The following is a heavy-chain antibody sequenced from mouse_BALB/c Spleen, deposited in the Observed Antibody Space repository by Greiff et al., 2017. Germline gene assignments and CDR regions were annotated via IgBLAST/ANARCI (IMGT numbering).Heavy chain of an antibody. Sequence: VQLQQSGAELVKPGASVKLSCTASGFNIKDTYMHWVKQRPEQGLEWIGRIDPANGNTKYDPKFQGKATITADTSSNTAYLQLSSLTSEDTAVYYCARDGGLQYYFDYWGQGTLVTVSA. CDR1: GFNIKDTY. D-gene: IGHD2-4*01. J-gene: IGHJ3*01. CDR2: IDPANGNT. V-gene: IGHV14-3*02. CDR3: ARDGGLQYYFDY.